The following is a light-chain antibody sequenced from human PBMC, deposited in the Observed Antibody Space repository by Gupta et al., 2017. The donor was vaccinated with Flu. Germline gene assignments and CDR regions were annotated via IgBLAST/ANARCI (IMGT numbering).Light chain of an antibody. CDR2: GAS. Sequence: GTLSLSPGERATPSCRASQSVSSSYLAWYQQKPGQAPRLLIYGASSRATGIPDRFSGSGSGTDFTLTISRLEPEDFAVYYCQQYGSSPYTFGQGTKLEIK. J-gene: IGKJ2*01. CDR1: QSVSSSY. V-gene: IGKV3-20*01. CDR3: QQYGSSPYT.